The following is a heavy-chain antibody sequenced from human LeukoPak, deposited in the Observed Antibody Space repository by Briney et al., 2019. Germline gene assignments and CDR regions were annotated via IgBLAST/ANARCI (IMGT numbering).Heavy chain of an antibody. CDR2: IYYSGST. CDR1: GGSISSSSYY. Sequence: SETLSLTCTVSGGSISSSSYYWGWIRQPPGKGLEWIGSIYYSGSTYYNPSLKSRVTISVDTSKNQFSLELSSVTAADTAVYYCANTTRGGVWSGYLQNDYWGQGTLVTVSS. V-gene: IGHV4-39*01. D-gene: IGHD3-3*01. J-gene: IGHJ4*02. CDR3: ANTTRGGVWSGYLQNDY.